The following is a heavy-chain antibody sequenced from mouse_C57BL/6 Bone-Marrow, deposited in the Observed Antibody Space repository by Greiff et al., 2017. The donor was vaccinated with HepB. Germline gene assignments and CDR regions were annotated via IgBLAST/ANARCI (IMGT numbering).Heavy chain of an antibody. Sequence: EVQLQQSGAELVRPGASVKLSCTASGFNIKDDYMHWVKQRPEQGLEWIGWIDPENGDTEYASKFQGKATITADTSSNTAYLQLSSLTSEDTAVYCCTLYYSDYDAYWGQGTLVTVSA. CDR1: GFNIKDDY. J-gene: IGHJ3*01. CDR2: IDPENGDT. V-gene: IGHV14-4*01. D-gene: IGHD2-13*01. CDR3: TLYYSDYDAY.